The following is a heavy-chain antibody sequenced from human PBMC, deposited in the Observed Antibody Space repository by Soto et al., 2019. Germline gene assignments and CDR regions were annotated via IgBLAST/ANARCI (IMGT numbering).Heavy chain of an antibody. V-gene: IGHV4-39*01. CDR2: IYYSGST. CDR1: GGSISRCSYY. Sequence: SESLSLTCTVSGGSISRCSYYWGWIRQPPGKGLEWIGSIYYSGSTYYNPSLKSRVTISVDTSKNQFSLKLSSVTAADTAVYYCARHDYGGFGLWGQGTLVTVSS. D-gene: IGHD4-17*01. J-gene: IGHJ4*02. CDR3: ARHDYGGFGL.